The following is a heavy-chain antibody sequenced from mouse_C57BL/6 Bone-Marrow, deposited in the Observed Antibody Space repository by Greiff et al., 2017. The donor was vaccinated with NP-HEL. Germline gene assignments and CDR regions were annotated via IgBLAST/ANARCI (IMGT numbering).Heavy chain of an antibody. CDR1: GYTFTSYG. J-gene: IGHJ1*03. D-gene: IGHD1-1*01. CDR3: ARRRITTVVATPYWYFDV. V-gene: IGHV1-81*01. CDR2: IYPRSGNT. Sequence: VQLQQSGAELARPGASVKLSCKASGYTFTSYGISWVKQRTGQGLEWIGEIYPRSGNTYYNEKFKGKATLTADKSSSTAYMELRSLTSEDSAVYFCARRRITTVVATPYWYFDVWGTGTTVTVSS.